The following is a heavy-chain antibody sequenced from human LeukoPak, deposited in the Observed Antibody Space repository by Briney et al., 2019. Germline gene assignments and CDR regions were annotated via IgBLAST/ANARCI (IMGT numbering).Heavy chain of an antibody. V-gene: IGHV1-2*02. CDR3: ARDPAARDYYYYYYMDV. J-gene: IGHJ6*03. D-gene: IGHD6-6*01. CDR1: GYTFTSYG. CDR2: INPNSGGT. Sequence: GASVKVSCKASGYTFTSYGISWVRQAPGQGLEWMGWINPNSGGTNYAQKFQGRVTMTRDTSISTAYMELSRLRSDDTAVYYCARDPAARDYYYYYYMDVWGKGTTVTVSS.